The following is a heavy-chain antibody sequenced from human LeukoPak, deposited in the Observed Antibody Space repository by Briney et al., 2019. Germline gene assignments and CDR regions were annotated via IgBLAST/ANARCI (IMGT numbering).Heavy chain of an antibody. Sequence: PGDSLRLSCAASGFTFTKYWMTWVRQAPGKGLEWVGNIKQDGSDKNYMDSVKGRFTISRDNTKNSVYLQMSSLRAEDTAVYYCAKGLHYYDSTALDYWGQGTLVTVSS. J-gene: IGHJ4*02. CDR3: AKGLHYYDSTALDY. V-gene: IGHV3-7*01. D-gene: IGHD3-22*01. CDR1: GFTFTKYW. CDR2: IKQDGSDK.